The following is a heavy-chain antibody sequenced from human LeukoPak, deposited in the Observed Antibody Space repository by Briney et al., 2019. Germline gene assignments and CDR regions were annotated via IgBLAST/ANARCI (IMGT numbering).Heavy chain of an antibody. J-gene: IGHJ4*02. CDR3: ASARGIAAAGNSFDY. CDR2: IIPIFGTA. Sequence: ASVTVSCKASGGTFSSYAISWVRQAPGQGLEWMGGIIPIFGTANYAQKFQGRVTITADESTSTAYMELSSLRSEDTAVYYCASARGIAAAGNSFDYWGQGTLVTVSS. D-gene: IGHD6-13*01. V-gene: IGHV1-69*01. CDR1: GGTFSSYA.